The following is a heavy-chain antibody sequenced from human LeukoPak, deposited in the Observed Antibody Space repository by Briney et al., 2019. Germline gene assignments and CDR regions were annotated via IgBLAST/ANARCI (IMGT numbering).Heavy chain of an antibody. V-gene: IGHV1-69*01. CDR1: GGTFSSYA. D-gene: IGHD3-10*01. J-gene: IGHJ3*02. CDR2: IIPIFGTA. Sequence: SVKVSCKASGGTFSSYAISWVRQAPGQGLEWMGGIIPIFGTANYAQKFQGRVTITADESTSTAYMELSSLRSEDTAVYYCARADYYYGSGREAFDIWGQGTMVTVSS. CDR3: ARADYYYGSGREAFDI.